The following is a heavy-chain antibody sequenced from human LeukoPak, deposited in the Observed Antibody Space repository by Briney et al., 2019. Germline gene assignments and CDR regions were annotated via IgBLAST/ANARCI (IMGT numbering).Heavy chain of an antibody. CDR3: ARVDSGSYGDY. Sequence: KSSETLSLTCTVSGDSLGSSSYYWGWIRQPPGKGLEWIGSIYYSGSTYYNPSLRSRVTISVDTSKNQFSLKLSSVTAADTAVYYCARVDSGSYGDYWGQGTLVTVSS. V-gene: IGHV4-39*07. CDR2: IYYSGST. J-gene: IGHJ4*02. CDR1: GDSLGSSSYY. D-gene: IGHD3-10*01.